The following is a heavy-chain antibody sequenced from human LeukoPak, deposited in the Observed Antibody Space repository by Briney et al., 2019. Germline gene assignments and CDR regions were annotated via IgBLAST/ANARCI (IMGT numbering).Heavy chain of an antibody. J-gene: IGHJ5*02. CDR3: AMGGYSTSGWFHP. V-gene: IGHV4-59*01. Sequence: AETLSLTCTVSGVSISSYYLSWVRQAPGKGLEWIGCIYYSGITYYNTSLRSRVTISVDTSNNQFYLQLSSVHAADTAVYYCAMGGYSTSGWFHPWGPGTLVTVSS. D-gene: IGHD5-18*01. CDR2: IYYSGIT. CDR1: GVSISSYY.